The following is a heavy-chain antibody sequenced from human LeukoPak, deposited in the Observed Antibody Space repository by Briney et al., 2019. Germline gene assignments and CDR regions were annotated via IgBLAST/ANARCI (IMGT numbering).Heavy chain of an antibody. CDR2: IYYSGST. CDR1: GGSISSSSYY. J-gene: IGHJ4*02. CDR3: ARLGAMVRGVDY. Sequence: PSETLSLTCTVSGGSISSSSYYWGWCRQPPGKGLEWIGSIYYSGSTYYNPSLKSRVTISVDTSKSQFSLKLSSVTAADTAVYYCARLGAMVRGVDYWGQGTLVTVSS. V-gene: IGHV4-39*01. D-gene: IGHD3-10*01.